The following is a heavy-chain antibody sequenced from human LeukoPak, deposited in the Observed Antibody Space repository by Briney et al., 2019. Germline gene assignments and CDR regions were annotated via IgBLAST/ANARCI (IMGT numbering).Heavy chain of an antibody. CDR3: ARDDDFWSGPLDY. D-gene: IGHD3-3*01. Sequence: PGGSLRLSCAASGFIFSSYAMHWVRQAPGKGLEWVAVISYDGSKKYYVDSLKGRFTISRDNAKNSLYLHMNGLRAEDTAVYYCARDDDFWSGPLDYWGQGTLVTVSS. V-gene: IGHV3-30*03. CDR2: ISYDGSKK. CDR1: GFIFSSYA. J-gene: IGHJ4*02.